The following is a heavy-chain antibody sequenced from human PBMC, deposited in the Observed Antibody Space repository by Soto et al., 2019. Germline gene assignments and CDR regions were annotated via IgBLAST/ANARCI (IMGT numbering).Heavy chain of an antibody. Sequence: SETLSLTCTFSGGSISSSSYYWGWIRQPPGKGLEWIGSIYYSGSTYYNPSLKSRVTISVDTSKNQFSLELSSVTAADTAVYYCARGYCSGGSCYRYWGQGSQVTVSS. J-gene: IGHJ4*02. CDR1: GGSISSSSYY. V-gene: IGHV4-39*01. CDR2: IYYSGST. D-gene: IGHD2-15*01. CDR3: ARGYCSGGSCYRY.